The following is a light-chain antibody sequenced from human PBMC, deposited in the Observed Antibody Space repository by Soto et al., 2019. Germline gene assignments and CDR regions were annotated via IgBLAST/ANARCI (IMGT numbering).Light chain of an antibody. CDR3: QQYNNWPRT. CDR1: QSVSSSY. Sequence: EIVLTQSTGTLSLSPGERATLSCRASQSVSSSYLAWYQQKPGQAPRLIIYGASTRATGIPARFSGSWSGTECTLTISSLQSEDVSVYYCQQYNNWPRTFVQGTKVDIK. V-gene: IGKV3-15*01. CDR2: GAS. J-gene: IGKJ1*01.